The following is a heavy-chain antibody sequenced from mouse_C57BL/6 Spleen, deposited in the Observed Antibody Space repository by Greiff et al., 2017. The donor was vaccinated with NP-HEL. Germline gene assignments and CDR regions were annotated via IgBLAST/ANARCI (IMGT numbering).Heavy chain of an antibody. D-gene: IGHD1-1*01. CDR2: INPSNGGT. V-gene: IGHV1-53*01. J-gene: IGHJ4*01. CDR1: GYTFTSYW. Sequence: QVQLQQPGTELVKPGASVKLSCKASGYTFTSYWMHWVKQRPGQGLEWIGNINPSNGGTNYNEKFKSKATLTVDKSSSTAYMQLRSLTSEDCAVYYGARSAVVATNAMDYWGQGTSVTGSS. CDR3: ARSAVVATNAMDY.